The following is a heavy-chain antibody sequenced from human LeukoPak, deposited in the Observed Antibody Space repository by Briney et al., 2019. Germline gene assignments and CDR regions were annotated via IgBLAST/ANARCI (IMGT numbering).Heavy chain of an antibody. CDR3: TRGPRPLRYCSGGSCPSYYSGMDV. V-gene: IGHV3-30*04. CDR2: ISFDGNNK. J-gene: IGHJ6*02. Sequence: PGGSLRLSCAASGFTFSDYAMHWVRLAPGKGLEWVAVISFDGNNKYYADSVKGRFTISRDNSKNTLHLQMNSLRVEDTAVYSCTRGPRPLRYCSGGSCPSYYSGMDVWGQGTTVTVSS. D-gene: IGHD2-15*01. CDR1: GFTFSDYA.